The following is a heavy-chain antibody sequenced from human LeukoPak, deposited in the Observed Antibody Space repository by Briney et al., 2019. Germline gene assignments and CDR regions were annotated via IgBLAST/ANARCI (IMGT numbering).Heavy chain of an antibody. D-gene: IGHD5-18*01. CDR3: ARQPYFYYHLDV. CDR2: IVGDSTIE. V-gene: IGHV3-23*01. CDR1: GFAFNNDA. Sequence: GGSLRLSCAASGFAFNNDAMTWVRQPPGKGLEWVSTIVGDSTIEYYADSVKGRFTISSDNSKTMLFLHMNSLRAEDTAIYYCARQPYFYYHLDVWGKGTTVTVTS. J-gene: IGHJ6*03.